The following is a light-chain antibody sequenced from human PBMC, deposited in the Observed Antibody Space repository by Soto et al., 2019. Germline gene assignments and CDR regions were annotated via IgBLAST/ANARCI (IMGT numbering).Light chain of an antibody. V-gene: IGLV2-11*01. CDR2: DVS. CDR1: SSDVGAYNF. CDR3: AAWDDSLNGVV. J-gene: IGLJ2*01. Sequence: QSALTQPRSVSGSPGQSVTISCTGTSSDVGAYNFVSWYQHNPGKAPKLMIFDVSARPSGVPDRFSGSKSANTASLTISGLQSEDEADYYCAAWDDSLNGVVFGGGTKLTVL.